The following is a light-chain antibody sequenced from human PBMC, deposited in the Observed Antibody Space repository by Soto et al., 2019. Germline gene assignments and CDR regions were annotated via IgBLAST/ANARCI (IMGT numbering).Light chain of an antibody. V-gene: IGLV2-14*01. Sequence: QSALTQPASVSGSPGQSITISCTGTSSDVGGYNYVSWYQQHPGKAPKLMIYEVSNRPSGVSNRFSGSKSGNTASLTISGLQHEDEADYFCSSYGSTSTRYVFGTGTKVTVL. CDR3: SSYGSTSTRYV. CDR1: SSDVGGYNY. CDR2: EVS. J-gene: IGLJ1*01.